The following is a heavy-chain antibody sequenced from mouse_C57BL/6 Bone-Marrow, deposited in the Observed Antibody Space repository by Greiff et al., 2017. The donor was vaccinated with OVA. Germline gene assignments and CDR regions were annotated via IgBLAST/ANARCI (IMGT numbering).Heavy chain of an antibody. J-gene: IGHJ3*01. D-gene: IGHD2-4*01. CDR3: ARIYYDYDGAY. V-gene: IGHV1-50*01. CDR2: IDPSDSYT. Sequence: QVHVKQPGAELVKPGASVKLSCKASGYTFTSYWMQWVKQRPGHGLEWIGEIDPSDSYTNYNQKFKGKATLTVDTSSSTAYMQLSSLTSEDSAVYYCARIYYDYDGAYWGQGTLVTVSA. CDR1: GYTFTSYW.